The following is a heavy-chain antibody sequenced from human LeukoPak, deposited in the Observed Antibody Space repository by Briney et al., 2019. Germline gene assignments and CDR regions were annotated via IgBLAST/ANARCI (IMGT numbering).Heavy chain of an antibody. CDR1: GFTFSSHW. J-gene: IGHJ4*02. Sequence: PGGSLRLSCAASGFTFSSHWMHWVRQAPGKGLVWVSRINSDGSSISYADSVKGRFTISRDNAKNTLYLQMNSLRAEDTAVYYCAKDLRPDGINDFDHWGQGTLVTVSS. V-gene: IGHV3-74*01. D-gene: IGHD1-1*01. CDR2: INSDGSSI. CDR3: AKDLRPDGINDFDH.